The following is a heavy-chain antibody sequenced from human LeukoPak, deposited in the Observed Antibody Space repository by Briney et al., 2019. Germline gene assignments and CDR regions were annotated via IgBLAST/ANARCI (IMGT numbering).Heavy chain of an antibody. D-gene: IGHD6-19*01. CDR1: GGSFSGYY. Sequence: PSETLSLTCAVYGGSFSGYYWSWIRQPPGKGLEWIGEINHSGSTNYNPSLKSRVTISVDTSKNQFSLKLSSVTAADTAVYYCARDRGTRVIAVAGRYHYGMDVWGQGTTVTVSS. CDR2: INHSGST. CDR3: ARDRGTRVIAVAGRYHYGMDV. J-gene: IGHJ6*02. V-gene: IGHV4-34*01.